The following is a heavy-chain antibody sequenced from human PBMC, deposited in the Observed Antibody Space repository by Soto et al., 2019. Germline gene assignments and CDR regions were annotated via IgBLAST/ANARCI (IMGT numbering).Heavy chain of an antibody. CDR2: IYYSGST. CDR1: GGSISSYY. J-gene: IGHJ5*02. V-gene: IGHV4-59*01. Sequence: QVQLQESGPGLVKPSETLSLTCTVSGGSISSYYWSWIRQPPGKGLEWIGYIYYSGSTNDNPSLKSRVTISVDTSKNQFSLKLSSVTAADTAVYYCAREVFYGYGNLGWFDPWGQGTLVTVSS. D-gene: IGHD5-12*01. CDR3: AREVFYGYGNLGWFDP.